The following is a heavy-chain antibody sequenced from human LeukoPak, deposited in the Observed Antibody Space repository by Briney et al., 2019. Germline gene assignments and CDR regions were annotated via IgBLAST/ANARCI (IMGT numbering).Heavy chain of an antibody. D-gene: IGHD2-2*01. CDR3: AICSSTRTHAFDI. CDR1: GYSISSGYY. Sequence: SETLSLTCAVSGYSISSGYYWGWIRQPPGKELEWIGSIYHSGSTYYNPSLKSRVTISVDTSKSQFSLKLSSVTAADTAVYYCAICSSTRTHAFDIWGQGTMVTVSS. J-gene: IGHJ3*02. V-gene: IGHV4-38-2*01. CDR2: IYHSGST.